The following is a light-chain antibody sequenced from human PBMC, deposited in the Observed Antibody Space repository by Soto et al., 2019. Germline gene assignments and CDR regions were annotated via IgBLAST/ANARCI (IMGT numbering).Light chain of an antibody. J-gene: IGLJ1*01. Sequence: QSVLTQPPSVSAAPGQKVTISCSGTTSNIGNNDVYWYQQLPGTTPNLLIYENTKRPSGTPDRFSGSESGSAATLAITVPRPGDEADDDCGSWDSGLGVHDVFGTGTKLTVL. CDR3: GSWDSGLGVHDV. V-gene: IGLV1-51*01. CDR1: TSNIGNND. CDR2: ENT.